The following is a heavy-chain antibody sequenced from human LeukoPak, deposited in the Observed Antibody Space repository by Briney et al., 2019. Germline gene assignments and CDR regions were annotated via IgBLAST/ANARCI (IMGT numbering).Heavy chain of an antibody. V-gene: IGHV1-2*02. D-gene: IGHD3-3*01. J-gene: IGHJ4*02. CDR2: INPNSGGT. CDR3: ARARAITIFGVVIQAPGPGHFDY. CDR1: GYTFTGYY. Sequence: ASVKVSCKASGYTFTGYYMHWVRQAPGQGLEWMGWINPNSGGTNYAQKFQGRVTMTRDTSISTAYMELSRLRSDDTAVYYCARARAITIFGVVIQAPGPGHFDYWGQGTLVTVSS.